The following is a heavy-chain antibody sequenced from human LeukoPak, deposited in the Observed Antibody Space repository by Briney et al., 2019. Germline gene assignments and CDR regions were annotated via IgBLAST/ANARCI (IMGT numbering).Heavy chain of an antibody. CDR1: GFTFSSSA. CDR3: AGTAQGRTRSDY. CDR2: ISGSGGST. J-gene: IGHJ4*02. Sequence: GGSLRLSCAASGFTFSSSAMSWVRQAPGKGLEWVSAISGSGGSTYYADSVKGRFTISRDNSKNTLYLQMNSLRAEDTAVYYCAGTAQGRTRSDYWGQGTLVTVSS. D-gene: IGHD2-2*01. V-gene: IGHV3-23*01.